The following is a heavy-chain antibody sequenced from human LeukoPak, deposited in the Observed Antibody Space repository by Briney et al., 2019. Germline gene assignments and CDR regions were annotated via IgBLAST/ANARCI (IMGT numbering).Heavy chain of an antibody. CDR2: INPNSGRT. CDR3: ARARAIAEEDRMGDY. J-gene: IGHJ4*02. Sequence: ASVKVSCKASGYTFTRYYMHWVRQARGQGLEWMGWINPNSGRTNYAQKFQGRVTMTRDTSISTAYMELSRLRSDDTAVYYCARARAIAEEDRMGDYWGQGTLVTVSS. V-gene: IGHV1-2*02. CDR1: GYTFTRYY. D-gene: IGHD6-13*01.